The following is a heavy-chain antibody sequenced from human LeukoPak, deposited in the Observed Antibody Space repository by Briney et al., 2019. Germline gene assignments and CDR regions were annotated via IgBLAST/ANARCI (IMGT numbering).Heavy chain of an antibody. Sequence: PSETLSLTCAVSGYFISSGYYWGWIRQPPGKGLEWIGSIYHSGSTYYNPSLKSRVTISVDTSKNQFSLKLSSVTAADTAVYYCASQPYCSGGSCYYYYYMDVWGKGTTVTVSS. CDR1: GYFISSGYY. D-gene: IGHD2-15*01. V-gene: IGHV4-38-2*01. J-gene: IGHJ6*03. CDR2: IYHSGST. CDR3: ASQPYCSGGSCYYYYYMDV.